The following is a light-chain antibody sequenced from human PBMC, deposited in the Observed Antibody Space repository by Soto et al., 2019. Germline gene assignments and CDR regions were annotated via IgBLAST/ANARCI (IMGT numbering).Light chain of an antibody. J-gene: IGKJ5*01. CDR1: QSVSSN. Sequence: EIVMTQSPDTLSVSPGERATLSCRASQSVSSNLAWYQQKPGQAPRLLIYRASTRATGISGRFSGSGSGTEFTLTITSLQSEDFAVYYCQQYNEWPITFGQGARLEIK. CDR2: RAS. V-gene: IGKV3-15*01. CDR3: QQYNEWPIT.